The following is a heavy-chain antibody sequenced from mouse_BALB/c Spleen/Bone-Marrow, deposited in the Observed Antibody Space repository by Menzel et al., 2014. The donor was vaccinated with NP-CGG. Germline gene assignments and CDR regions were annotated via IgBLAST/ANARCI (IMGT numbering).Heavy chain of an antibody. V-gene: IGHV5-12-1*01. D-gene: IGHD1-2*01. CDR2: ISSGGGST. CDR3: ARQGYGYVNFDV. J-gene: IGHJ1*01. Sequence: EVNVVESGGGLVKPGGSLKLSCAASGFAFSSYDMSWVRQTSEKRLEWVAYISSGGGSTYYPDTVKGRFTISRDNAKNTLYLQMSSLKSEDTAMYYCARQGYGYVNFDVWGAGTTVTVSS. CDR1: GFAFSSYD.